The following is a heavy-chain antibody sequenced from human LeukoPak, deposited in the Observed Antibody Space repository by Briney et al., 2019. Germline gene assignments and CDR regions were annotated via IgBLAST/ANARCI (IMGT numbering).Heavy chain of an antibody. CDR3: AREGAPTRYSSSSQFWYFDL. Sequence: PSETLSLTCTVSGGSISSSSYYWGWIRQPPGKGLEWIGSIYYSGSTYYNPSLKSRVTISVDTSKNQFSLQLNSVTPEDTAVYYCAREGAPTRYSSSSQFWYFDLWGRGTLVTVSS. D-gene: IGHD6-6*01. CDR1: GGSISSSSYY. J-gene: IGHJ2*01. V-gene: IGHV4-39*02. CDR2: IYYSGST.